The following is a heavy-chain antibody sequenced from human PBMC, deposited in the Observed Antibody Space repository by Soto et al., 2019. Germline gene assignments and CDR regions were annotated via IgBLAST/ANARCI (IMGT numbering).Heavy chain of an antibody. CDR3: ARDGEGKAAAGMVY. Sequence: QVQLVQSGAEVKKPGASVRVSCKASGTPTICCPMHWVRKPPGQSPEWMGWINAGNGDTKYSQKFQGRITIIRDTSASTAYMELSSLRSEDTAVYYCARDGEGKAAAGMVYWGQGTLVTVSS. D-gene: IGHD6-13*01. CDR2: INAGNGDT. J-gene: IGHJ4*02. CDR1: GTPTICCP. V-gene: IGHV1-3*01.